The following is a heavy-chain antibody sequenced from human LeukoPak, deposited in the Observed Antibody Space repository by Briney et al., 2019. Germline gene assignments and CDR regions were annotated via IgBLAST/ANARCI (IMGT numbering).Heavy chain of an antibody. CDR3: ARDASGYSSSWYFDY. CDR1: GYTFTGYY. CDR2: INPNSGGT. D-gene: IGHD6-13*01. J-gene: IGHJ4*02. V-gene: IGHV1-2*02. Sequence: ASVKVSCKASGYTFTGYYMHWVRQAPGQGLEWMGWINPNSGGTNYAQKFQGRVTMTRDTSISTAYMELSRLRSDDTAVYYCARDASGYSSSWYFDYWGQGTLVTVSS.